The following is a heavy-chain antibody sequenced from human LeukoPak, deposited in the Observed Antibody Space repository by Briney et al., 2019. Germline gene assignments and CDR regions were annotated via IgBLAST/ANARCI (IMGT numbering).Heavy chain of an antibody. V-gene: IGHV4-34*01. J-gene: IGHJ6*03. D-gene: IGHD5-18*01. CDR3: ARHRGTMVTFVYYYYYMDV. CDR1: GGSFSGYY. CDR2: INHSGST. Sequence: PSETLSLTCAVYGGSFSGYYWSWVRQPPGKGLEWIGEINHSGSTNYNPSLKRRVTISVDTSKKQFSLKLSSVTAADTAVYYCARHRGTMVTFVYYYYYMDVWGKGTTVTISS.